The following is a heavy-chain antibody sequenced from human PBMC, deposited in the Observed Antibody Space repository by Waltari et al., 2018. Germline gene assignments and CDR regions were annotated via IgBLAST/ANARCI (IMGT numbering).Heavy chain of an antibody. CDR1: GFTFSSYA. Sequence: QVQLVESGGGVVQPGRSLRLSCAASGFTFSSYAMHWVRQAPGKGLKWLAVMSYEGGNKYYADSVKGRFTIARDNSKNTLYLQMNSLRAEDTAVYYCARGEPFDYWGQGTLVTVSS. D-gene: IGHD1-1*01. J-gene: IGHJ4*02. CDR2: MSYEGGNK. CDR3: ARGEPFDY. V-gene: IGHV3-30*04.